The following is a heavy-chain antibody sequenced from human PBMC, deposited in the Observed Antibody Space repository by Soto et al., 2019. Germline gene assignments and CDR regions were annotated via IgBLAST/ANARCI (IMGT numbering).Heavy chain of an antibody. CDR1: GFPFTSSA. CDR3: AADATAWQQLVPSDY. D-gene: IGHD6-13*01. V-gene: IGHV1-58*01. J-gene: IGHJ4*02. CDR2: IAVGSGYT. Sequence: SGKVSFKSSGFPFTSSALQSVRRARGQRLEWIGWIAVGSGYTNYAQRFQDRVTLTRDMSTATTYMELSRLTSEDKAIYYCAADATAWQQLVPSDYWGQGTMVTVSS.